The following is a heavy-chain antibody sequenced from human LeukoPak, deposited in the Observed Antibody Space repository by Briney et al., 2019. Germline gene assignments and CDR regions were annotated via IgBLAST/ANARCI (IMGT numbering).Heavy chain of an antibody. Sequence: GGCLRLSCAASGFTFSSYGMHWVRQAPGKGLEWVAVISYDGSNKYYADSVKGRFTISRDNSKNTLYLQMNSLRAEDTAVYYCARDLWFGDLSPSDYWGQGTLVTVSS. CDR2: ISYDGSNK. J-gene: IGHJ4*02. V-gene: IGHV3-30*03. D-gene: IGHD3-10*01. CDR1: GFTFSSYG. CDR3: ARDLWFGDLSPSDY.